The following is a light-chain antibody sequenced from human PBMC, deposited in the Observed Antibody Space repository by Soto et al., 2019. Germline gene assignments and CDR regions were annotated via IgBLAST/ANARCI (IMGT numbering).Light chain of an antibody. V-gene: IGLV3-1*01. Sequence: SYELTQPPSVSVSPGQTASITCSGDKLGDKYACWYQRKPGQSPVLVIYLDSKRPSGIPERFSGSNSGNTATLTISGTQAMDEADYYCQAWDSSTADVVFGGGTQLTVL. CDR2: LDS. CDR1: KLGDKY. CDR3: QAWDSSTADVV. J-gene: IGLJ2*01.